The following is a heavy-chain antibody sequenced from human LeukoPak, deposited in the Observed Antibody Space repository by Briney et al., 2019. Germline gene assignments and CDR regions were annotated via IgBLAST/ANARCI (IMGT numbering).Heavy chain of an antibody. Sequence: GGSLRLSCAGSGFTFSNSWMGWVRRAPGKGLEWVANVQHIGGETYYVDSVKGRFTISRDNAKNTLYLQMNSLRAEDTAVYYCARFRATEGAFDIWGQGTMVTVSS. CDR3: ARFRATEGAFDI. V-gene: IGHV3-7*01. CDR2: VQHIGGET. D-gene: IGHD5-24*01. J-gene: IGHJ3*02. CDR1: GFTFSNSW.